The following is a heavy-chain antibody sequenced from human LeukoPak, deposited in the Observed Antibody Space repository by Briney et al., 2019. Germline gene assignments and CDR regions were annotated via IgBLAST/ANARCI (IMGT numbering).Heavy chain of an antibody. CDR3: AKAALKRGYGYGKAPAYIDY. D-gene: IGHD5-18*01. CDR1: GFTFSSYA. Sequence: PGGSLRLSCAASGFTFSSYAMSWVRQAPGKGLEWVSAISGSGGSTYYADSVKGRFTISRDNSKNTLYLQMNSLRAEDTAVYYCAKAALKRGYGYGKAPAYIDYWGQGTLVTVSS. J-gene: IGHJ4*02. V-gene: IGHV3-23*01. CDR2: ISGSGGST.